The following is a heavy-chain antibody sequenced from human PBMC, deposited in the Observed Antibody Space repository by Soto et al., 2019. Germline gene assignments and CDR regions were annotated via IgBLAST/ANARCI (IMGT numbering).Heavy chain of an antibody. CDR2: ISAHNGNT. CDR3: AGGSYGDY. D-gene: IGHD3-10*01. Sequence: QVHLVQSGAEVKKPGASVKVSCKASGYTFTSYGITWVRQAPGQGLEWMGWISAHNGNTDYAQKLQGRAIVTRDTSPSTAYMELRSLISDDPAVYYGAGGSYGDYWGREPWSPSPQ. V-gene: IGHV1-18*01. J-gene: IGHJ4*02. CDR1: GYTFTSYG.